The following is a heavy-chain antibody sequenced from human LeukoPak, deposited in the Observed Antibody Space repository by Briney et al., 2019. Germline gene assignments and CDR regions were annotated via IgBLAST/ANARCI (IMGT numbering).Heavy chain of an antibody. V-gene: IGHV3-20*04. CDR3: ARDRQYSYGADAFDI. D-gene: IGHD5-18*01. J-gene: IGHJ3*02. CDR2: INWNGGST. CDR1: GFTFDDYG. Sequence: PGGSLRLSCAASGFTFDDYGMSWVRQAPGKGLEWVSGINWNGGSTGYADSVKGRFTISRDNAKNSLYLQMNSLRAEDTALYYCARDRQYSYGADAFDIWGQGTMVTVSS.